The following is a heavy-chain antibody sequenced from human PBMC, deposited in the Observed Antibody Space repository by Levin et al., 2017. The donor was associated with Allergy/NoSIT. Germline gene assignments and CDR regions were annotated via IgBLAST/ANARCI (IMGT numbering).Heavy chain of an antibody. CDR2: ISGSGAST. D-gene: IGHD2-2*01. J-gene: IGHJ5*02. CDR3: AKLSCCSTSCNSPPRNWFDP. V-gene: IGHV3-23*01. Sequence: PGGSLRLSCAASGFTFSSYAMSWVRQAPGKGLEWVSAISGSGASTYYADSVKGRFTISRDNFKNTLYLQMNSLRAEDTALYYCAKLSCCSTSCNSPPRNWFDPWGQGTLVTVSS. CDR1: GFTFSSYA.